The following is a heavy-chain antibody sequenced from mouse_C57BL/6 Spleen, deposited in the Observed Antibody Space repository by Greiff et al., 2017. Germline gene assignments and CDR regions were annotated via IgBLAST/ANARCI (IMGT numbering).Heavy chain of an antibody. CDR1: GYTFTDFE. Sequence: QVQLQQSGAELVRPGASVTLSCKASGYTFTDFEMHWVKQTPVHGLEWIGAIDPETGGTAYNQKFKGKAILTADKSSSTAYMELRSLTSEDSAVYYCTRWGFDYWGQGTTLTVSS. CDR3: TRWGFDY. J-gene: IGHJ2*01. CDR2: IDPETGGT. V-gene: IGHV1-15*01.